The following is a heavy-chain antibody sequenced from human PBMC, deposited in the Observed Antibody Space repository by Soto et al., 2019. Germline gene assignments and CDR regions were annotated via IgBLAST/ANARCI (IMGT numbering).Heavy chain of an antibody. CDR3: ASTSPVSDYMDV. D-gene: IGHD2-2*01. CDR2: IYYSGST. Sequence: PSETLSLTCTVSGGSISSYYWSWIRQPPGKGLEWIGYIYYSGSTNYNPSLKSRVTISVDTSKNQFSLKLSSVTAADTAVYYCASTSPVSDYMDVWGKGTTVTVSS. V-gene: IGHV4-59*08. CDR1: GGSISSYY. J-gene: IGHJ6*03.